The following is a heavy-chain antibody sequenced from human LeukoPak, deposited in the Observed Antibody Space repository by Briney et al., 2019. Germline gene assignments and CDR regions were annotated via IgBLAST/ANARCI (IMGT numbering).Heavy chain of an antibody. V-gene: IGHV1-46*01. J-gene: IGHJ5*02. D-gene: IGHD4-17*01. Sequence: ASVKVSCKASGYTFTSYYMHWVRQAPGQGLEWMGIINPSGGSTSYAQKFQGRVTMTRDTSTSTVYMELSSLRSEDTAVYYCASITVTTNWFDPWGQGTLVTVSS. CDR1: GYTFTSYY. CDR3: ASITVTTNWFDP. CDR2: INPSGGST.